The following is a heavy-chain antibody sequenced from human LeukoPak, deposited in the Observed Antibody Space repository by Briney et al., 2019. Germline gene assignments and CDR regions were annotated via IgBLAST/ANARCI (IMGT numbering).Heavy chain of an antibody. V-gene: IGHV1-2*06. D-gene: IGHD6-13*01. CDR3: ARDQGSLTRSWYTGY. CDR1: GYTFTGYH. Sequence: ASVKVSCKASGYTFTGYHTHCVRQAPGQGLEWMGRINPYSGDTNFAQKFQGRVTMTRDTSITTAYMDLSSLTPDDTAVYFCARDQGSLTRSWYTGYWGQGTQVTVSS. J-gene: IGHJ4*02. CDR2: INPYSGDT.